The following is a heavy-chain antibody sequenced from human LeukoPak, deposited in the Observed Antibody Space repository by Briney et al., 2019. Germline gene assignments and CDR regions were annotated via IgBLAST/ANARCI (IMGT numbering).Heavy chain of an antibody. V-gene: IGHV3-23*01. CDR2: ISATGGSNT. J-gene: IGHJ4*02. D-gene: IGHD3-10*01. Sequence: PGGSLRLSCAASGFAFNNYAMAWVRQAPGKGLEWVSGISATGGSNTYYADSVEGRFTISRDNSKNTLFLQMNSLRAEETGVYYCAKGYGPGSRLDYWGQGTLVTVSS. CDR3: AKGYGPGSRLDY. CDR1: GFAFNNYA.